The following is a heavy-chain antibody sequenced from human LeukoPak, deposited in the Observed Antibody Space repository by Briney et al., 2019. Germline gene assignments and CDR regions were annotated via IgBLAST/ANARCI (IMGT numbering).Heavy chain of an antibody. CDR2: ISTSNSYI. CDR3: ARDRPRYCGRTSCPVDY. V-gene: IGHV3-21*01. Sequence: GGSLRLSCAASGFSFSSYNMNWVRLAPGKGLEWVSSISTSNSYIYYADSVKGRFTISRDNAQSSLYLQMNSLTAEDTAVYYCARDRPRYCGRTSCPVDYWGQGRLVTVSS. D-gene: IGHD2-2*01. CDR1: GFSFSSYN. J-gene: IGHJ4*02.